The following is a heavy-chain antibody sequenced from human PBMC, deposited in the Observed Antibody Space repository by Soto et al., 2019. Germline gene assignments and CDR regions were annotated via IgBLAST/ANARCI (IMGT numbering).Heavy chain of an antibody. J-gene: IGHJ6*02. D-gene: IGHD3-9*01. Sequence: HPGGSLRLSCAASGFTFSSYGMHWVRQAPGKGLEWVAVIWYDGSNKYYADSVKGRFTISRDNSKNTVYLQMNSLRAEDTAVYYCAKILTTDVAYYYGMDVWGLGTTVTVSS. CDR1: GFTFSSYG. V-gene: IGHV3-33*06. CDR3: AKILTTDVAYYYGMDV. CDR2: IWYDGSNK.